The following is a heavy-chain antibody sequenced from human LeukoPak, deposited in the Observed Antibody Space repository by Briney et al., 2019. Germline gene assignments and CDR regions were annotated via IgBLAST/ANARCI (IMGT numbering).Heavy chain of an antibody. V-gene: IGHV1-2*02. CDR1: GYTFTGYY. Sequence: GASVKVSCKASGYTFTGYYMHWVRQAPGQGLEWMGWINPNSGGTNYAQKFQGRVTMTRDTSISTAYMELSRLRSDDTAVYYCARDPRGYSGYDRGWFDPWGQGTLVTVSS. J-gene: IGHJ5*02. CDR2: INPNSGGT. CDR3: ARDPRGYSGYDRGWFDP. D-gene: IGHD5-12*01.